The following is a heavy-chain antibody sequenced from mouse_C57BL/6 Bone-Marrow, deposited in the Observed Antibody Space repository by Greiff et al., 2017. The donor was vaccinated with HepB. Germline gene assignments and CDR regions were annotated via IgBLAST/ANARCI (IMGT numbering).Heavy chain of an antibody. CDR1: GYTFTDYY. J-gene: IGHJ3*01. D-gene: IGHD1-1*01. V-gene: IGHV1-19*01. Sequence: EVKLQESGPVLVKPGASVKMSCKASGYTFTDYYMNWVKQSHGKRLEWIGVINPYNGGTSYNQKFKGKATLTVDKSSSTAYMELNSLTSEDSAVYYCARDGSRYPFAYWGQGTLVTVSA. CDR3: ARDGSRYPFAY. CDR2: INPYNGGT.